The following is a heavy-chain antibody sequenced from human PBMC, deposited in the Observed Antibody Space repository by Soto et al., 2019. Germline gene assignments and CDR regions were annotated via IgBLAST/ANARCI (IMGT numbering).Heavy chain of an antibody. CDR1: GFTFSSYA. D-gene: IGHD5-12*01. Sequence: EVQLLESGGGLVQPGGSLRLSCAASGFTFSSYAMSWVRQAPGKGLEWVSAISGSGGSTYYADSVKGRFTISRDNSKNTLYLQMNSLRAEDTAVYYCAKDSQGLRFVGRGVDYWGQGTLVTVSS. J-gene: IGHJ4*02. CDR2: ISGSGGST. V-gene: IGHV3-23*01. CDR3: AKDSQGLRFVGRGVDY.